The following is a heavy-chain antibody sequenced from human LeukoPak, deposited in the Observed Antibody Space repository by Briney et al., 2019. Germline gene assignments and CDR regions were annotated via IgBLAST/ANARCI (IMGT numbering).Heavy chain of an antibody. CDR3: AKGLNSGWYGQSFDL. CDR1: GFAFSAYG. D-gene: IGHD6-19*01. V-gene: IGHV3-30*18. Sequence: GGSLRLSCAASGFAFSAYGMHWVRQAQGKGLEWVAVLSYDGTNGYYAGSVKGRLTISRDNSKNTLDLQMNSLRAEDTAVYYCAKGLNSGWYGQSFDLWGQGTLVTVSS. CDR2: LSYDGTNG. J-gene: IGHJ4*02.